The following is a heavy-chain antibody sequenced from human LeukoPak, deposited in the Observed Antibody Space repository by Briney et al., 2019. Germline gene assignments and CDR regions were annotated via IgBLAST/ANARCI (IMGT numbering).Heavy chain of an antibody. CDR1: GGSFSGYY. CDR3: ARVSRYSSGRNYFDY. J-gene: IGHJ4*02. D-gene: IGHD6-19*01. V-gene: IGHV4-34*01. CDR2: INHSGST. Sequence: SETLSLTCAVYGGSFSGYYWRWIRQPPGKGLEWIGEINHSGSTNYNPSLKSRVTISVDTSKNQFSLKLSSVTAADTAVYYCARVSRYSSGRNYFDYWGQGTLVTVSS.